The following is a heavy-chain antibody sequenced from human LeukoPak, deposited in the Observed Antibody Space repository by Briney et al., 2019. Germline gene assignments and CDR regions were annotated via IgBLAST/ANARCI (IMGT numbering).Heavy chain of an antibody. Sequence: GGSLRLSCAVSGITLSNYGMSWVRQAPGKRLEWVAGISGSGGSTYYADSVKGRFTVSRDNPKNTLYLQMNSLRAEDTAFYFCAKRGVVIRVILVGFHKEAYYFDSWGQGALVTVSS. CDR1: GITLSNYG. CDR2: ISGSGGST. V-gene: IGHV3-23*01. D-gene: IGHD3-22*01. CDR3: AKRGVVIRVILVGFHKEAYYFDS. J-gene: IGHJ4*02.